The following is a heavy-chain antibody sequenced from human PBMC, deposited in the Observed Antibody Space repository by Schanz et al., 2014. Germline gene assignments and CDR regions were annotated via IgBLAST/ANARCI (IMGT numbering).Heavy chain of an antibody. V-gene: IGHV3-21*02. D-gene: IGHD3-16*01. CDR1: GFTFSSYS. CDR3: ARLRYYAMDV. CDR2: VSHGGTYI. Sequence: EVLLVESGGGLVTPGESLRLSCAASGFTFSSYSMNWVRQAPGKGLEWVSSVSHGGTYIYYADSVKGRFTSSRDNAKNSLYLQMNSLRDEDTAVYFCARLRYYAMDVWGQGTTVTVSS. J-gene: IGHJ6*02.